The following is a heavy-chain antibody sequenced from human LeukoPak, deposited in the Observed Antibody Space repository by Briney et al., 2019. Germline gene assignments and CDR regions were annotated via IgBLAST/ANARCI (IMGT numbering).Heavy chain of an antibody. J-gene: IGHJ4*02. CDR2: ISHSGSP. CDR1: GGFIINGKW. D-gene: IGHD3-9*01. V-gene: IGHV4/OR15-8*01. CDR3: ARDSIAGYSLSW. Sequence: SETLSLTCGVSGGFIINGKWWSWVRPPPGKGLEWIGEISHSGSPNYNPSLKGRLTISVDTAKNQFSLKLSSVTAADTAVYYCARDSIAGYSLSWWGQGTLVTVSS.